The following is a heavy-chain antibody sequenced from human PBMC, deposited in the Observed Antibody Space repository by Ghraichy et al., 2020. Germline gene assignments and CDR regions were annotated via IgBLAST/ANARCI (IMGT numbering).Heavy chain of an antibody. D-gene: IGHD2-15*01. J-gene: IGHJ6*03. Sequence: SETLSLTCAVYGGSFSGYYWSWIRQPPGKGLEWIGEINHSGSTNYNPSLKSRVTISVDTSKNQFSLKLSSVTAADTAVYYCARVRICSGGSCYGPAYWERLDYYMDVWGKGTTVTVSS. CDR1: GGSFSGYY. V-gene: IGHV4-34*01. CDR3: ARVRICSGGSCYGPAYWERLDYYMDV. CDR2: INHSGST.